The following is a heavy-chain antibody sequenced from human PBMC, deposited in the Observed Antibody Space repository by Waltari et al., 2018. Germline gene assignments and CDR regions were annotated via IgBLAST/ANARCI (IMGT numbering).Heavy chain of an antibody. J-gene: IGHJ6*02. CDR2: VSWDSRAI. CDR1: GFSFDNFA. Sequence: EVKVVESGGGLVQPGRSLRLSCTGSGFSFDNFAMHWVRQAPGKCLGWVSGVSWDSRAIGYADSVKGRFTISRDNARNSVYLQMNSLRSEDMALYYCAKGVSSWYSFGMDVWGQGTTVTVSS. V-gene: IGHV3-9*03. D-gene: IGHD6-13*01. CDR3: AKGVSSWYSFGMDV.